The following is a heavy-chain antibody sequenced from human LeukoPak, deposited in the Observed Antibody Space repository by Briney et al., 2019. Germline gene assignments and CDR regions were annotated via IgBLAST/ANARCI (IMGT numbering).Heavy chain of an antibody. CDR1: GGTFSSYA. D-gene: IGHD2-2*01. Sequence: ASVEVSCKASGGTFSSYAISWVRQAPGRGLEWMGRIIPILGIANYAQKFQGRVTITADKSTSTAYMELSSLRSEDTAVYYCAMGCSSTSCPGYYFDYWGQGTLVTVSS. CDR3: AMGCSSTSCPGYYFDY. J-gene: IGHJ4*02. CDR2: IIPILGIA. V-gene: IGHV1-69*04.